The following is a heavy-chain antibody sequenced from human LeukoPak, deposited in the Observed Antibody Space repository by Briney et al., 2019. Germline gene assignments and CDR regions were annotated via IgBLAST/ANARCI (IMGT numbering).Heavy chain of an antibody. V-gene: IGHV6-1*01. CDR3: ARAFIVAKPYGWHYYYYYGMDV. CDR2: TYYRSKWYN. Sequence: SQTLSLTSAISRDSVSSNSAGWNSIRQPPSSGIEWLGRTYYRSKWYNDSAVSVKSRITINPDTSTNQFSLQLNSVNPDDTAVYYCARAFIVAKPYGWHYYYYYGMDVWGQGTTVTVSS. D-gene: IGHD5-12*01. CDR1: RDSVSSNSAG. J-gene: IGHJ6*02.